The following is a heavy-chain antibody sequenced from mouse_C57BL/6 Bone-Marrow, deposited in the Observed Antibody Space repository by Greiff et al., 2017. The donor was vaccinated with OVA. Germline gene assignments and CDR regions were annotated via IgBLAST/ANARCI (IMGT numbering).Heavy chain of an antibody. D-gene: IGHD1-1*01. CDR1: GYTFTDYY. CDR2: INPNNGGT. J-gene: IGHJ3*01. CDR3: ARGWYYGRGGFAY. V-gene: IGHV1-26*01. Sequence: VQLQQSGPELVKPGASVKISCKASGYTFTDYYMNWVKQSHGQSLEWIGDINPNNGGTSYNQKFKGKATLTVDKSSSTAYMELRSLTSEDSAVYYCARGWYYGRGGFAYWGQGTLVTVSA.